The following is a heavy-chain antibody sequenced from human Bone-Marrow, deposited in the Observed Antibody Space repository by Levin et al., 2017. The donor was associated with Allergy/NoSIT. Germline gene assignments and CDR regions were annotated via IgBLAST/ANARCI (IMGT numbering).Heavy chain of an antibody. CDR2: ISGSGGGI. V-gene: IGHV3-23*01. Sequence: GGSLRLSCAASGFNFNSYAMNWVRQAPGKGLEWVSAISGSGGGIYYGDSVKGRFTTSRDNSKNMLYLQMNSLRAEDTAVYYCAKDYHGAGNYFIGERLDCWGQGTLVTVSS. CDR1: GFNFNSYA. CDR3: AKDYHGAGNYFIGERLDC. D-gene: IGHD3-10*01. J-gene: IGHJ4*02.